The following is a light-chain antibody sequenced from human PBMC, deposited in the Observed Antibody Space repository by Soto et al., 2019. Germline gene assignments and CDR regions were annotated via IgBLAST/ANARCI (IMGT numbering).Light chain of an antibody. CDR2: WAS. CDR1: QSVFYSSTNKTY. V-gene: IGKV4-1*01. J-gene: IGKJ5*01. CDR3: QQYYSTLR. Sequence: DIVMTQSPDSLAVSLGERATINCKSSQSVFYSSTNKTYLAWYQQKPGQPPKLLIYWASTRESGVPDRFSGSGSGTDFTLTISSLQAEDVAVYYCQQYYSTLRFGQGTRLEIK.